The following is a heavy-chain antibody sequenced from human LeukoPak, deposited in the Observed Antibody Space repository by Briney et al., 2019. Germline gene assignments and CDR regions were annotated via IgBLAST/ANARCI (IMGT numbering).Heavy chain of an antibody. CDR3: ARVGYSSGWYFGISVYYFDY. CDR2: IYYSGSP. Sequence: PSETLSLTCTVSGVSIRSYYWSWIRQPPGKGLEWIGYIYYSGSPNYNPSLKSRVTLSVDTSKNQFSLKLSSVTAADTAVYYCARVGYSSGWYFGISVYYFDYWGQGTLVTVSS. CDR1: GVSIRSYY. V-gene: IGHV4-59*01. J-gene: IGHJ4*02. D-gene: IGHD6-19*01.